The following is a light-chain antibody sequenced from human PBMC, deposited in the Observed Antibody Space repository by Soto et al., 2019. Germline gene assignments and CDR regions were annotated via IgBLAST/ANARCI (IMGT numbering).Light chain of an antibody. CDR1: QCISSY. CDR3: QQSYSTPFT. V-gene: IGKV1-39*01. CDR2: AAS. Sequence: DIQMTQSPSSLSASVVDRVTITCRASQCISSYLNWYQQKPGKAPKLLIYAASSLQSGVPSGFSGSGSGTDFTLTISSLQPEDFATYYCQQSYSTPFTFGPGTKVDF. J-gene: IGKJ3*01.